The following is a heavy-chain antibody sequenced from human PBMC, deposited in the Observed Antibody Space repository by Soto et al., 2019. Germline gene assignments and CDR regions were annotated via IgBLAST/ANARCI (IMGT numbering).Heavy chain of an antibody. V-gene: IGHV3-9*01. Sequence: LSLTCAASGFTFDDYAMHWVRQAPGKGLEWVSGISWNSGSIGYADSVKGRFTISRDNAKNSLYLQMNSLRAEDTALYYCAKDIASSSQDFFDYWGQGTLVTVSS. CDR3: AKDIASSSQDFFDY. CDR2: ISWNSGSI. CDR1: GFTFDDYA. J-gene: IGHJ4*02.